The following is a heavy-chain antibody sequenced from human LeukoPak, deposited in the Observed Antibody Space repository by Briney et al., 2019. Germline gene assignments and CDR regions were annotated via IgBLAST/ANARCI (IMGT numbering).Heavy chain of an antibody. J-gene: IGHJ4*02. CDR2: IDPSGGST. V-gene: IGHV1-46*01. D-gene: IGHD2-15*01. CDR1: GGTFSSYA. Sequence: GASVKVSCKASGGTFSSYAISWVRQAPGQGLEWMGIIDPSGGSTTYAQRFQGRVTMTRDTSTSTVYMELSSLRSEDTAMYYCARESGGRPFDYWGQGTLVTVSS. CDR3: ARESGGRPFDY.